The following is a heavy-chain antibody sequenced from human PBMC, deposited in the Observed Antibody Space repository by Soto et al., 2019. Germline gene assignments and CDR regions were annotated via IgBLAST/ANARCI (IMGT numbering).Heavy chain of an antibody. D-gene: IGHD2-8*02. V-gene: IGHV3-23*01. CDR2: ISASGGST. J-gene: IGHJ4*02. CDR1: AFISSSCA. Sequence: EVQLLDSGGSLVQPGGSLRLSCVASAFISSSCAMRWVRQAPVKGLEWVSGISASGGSTYYADSVKGRFTISRDNSKNTLYLHMNSMRAEDTAVYYCANPGLGTGRYFFHDWGQGTLVSVSS. CDR3: ANPGLGTGRYFFHD.